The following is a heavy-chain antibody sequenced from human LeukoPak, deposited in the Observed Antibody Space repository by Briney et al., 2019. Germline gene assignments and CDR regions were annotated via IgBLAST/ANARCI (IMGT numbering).Heavy chain of an antibody. CDR1: GGSISSYY. D-gene: IGHD2-2*01. V-gene: IGHV4-59*01. J-gene: IGHJ6*03. CDR3: ARAYPYCSSTSCYSVHMDV. Sequence: PSETLSLTCTVSGGSISSYYWSWIRQPSGKGLEWIGYIYYSGSTNYNPSLKSRVTISVDTSRNQFSLKLSSVTAADTAVYYCARAYPYCSSTSCYSVHMDVWGKGTTVTVSS. CDR2: IYYSGST.